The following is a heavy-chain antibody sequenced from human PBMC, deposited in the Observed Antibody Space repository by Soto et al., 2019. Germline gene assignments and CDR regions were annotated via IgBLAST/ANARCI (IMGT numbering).Heavy chain of an antibody. CDR2: IKPGTSDI. D-gene: IGHD3-3*02. J-gene: IGHJ4*02. Sequence: PGEPMRISYNGVGGKCGSAWIGWVRQMPGKGLEWMGIIKPGTSDIRYSPSCRGHVTISADEAVSTAYLQWSSLKASDTAMYYCARQLSHICDSWGQGTLVTVSS. CDR3: ARQLSHICDS. CDR1: GGKCGSAW. V-gene: IGHV5-51*01.